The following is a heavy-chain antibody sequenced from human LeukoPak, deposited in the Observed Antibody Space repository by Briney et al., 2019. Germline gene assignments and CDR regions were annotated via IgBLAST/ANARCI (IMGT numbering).Heavy chain of an antibody. D-gene: IGHD2/OR15-2a*01. CDR3: ATEVRQLIIGEGIIDY. CDR2: FDPEDGET. V-gene: IGHV1-24*01. J-gene: IGHJ4*02. Sequence: ASVKVSCKVSGYTLTELSMHWVRQAPGKGLEWMGGFDPEDGETIYAQKFQGRVTMTEDTSTDTAYMELSSLRSEDTAVYYCATEVRQLIIGEGIIDYWGQGTLVTVSS. CDR1: GYTLTELS.